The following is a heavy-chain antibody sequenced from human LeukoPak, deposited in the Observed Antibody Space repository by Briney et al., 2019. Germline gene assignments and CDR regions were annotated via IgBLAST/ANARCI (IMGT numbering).Heavy chain of an antibody. CDR1: GFTFSSYD. J-gene: IGHJ3*02. CDR3: ARDQTGSLAFDI. V-gene: IGHV3-13*04. D-gene: IGHD7-27*01. CDR2: IGTAGDT. Sequence: PGGSLRLSCAASGFTFSSYDMHWVRQATGKGLEWVSAIGTAGDTYYPGSVKGRFTISRENAKNSLYLQMNSLRAGDTAVYYCARDQTGSLAFDIWGQGTMVTVSS.